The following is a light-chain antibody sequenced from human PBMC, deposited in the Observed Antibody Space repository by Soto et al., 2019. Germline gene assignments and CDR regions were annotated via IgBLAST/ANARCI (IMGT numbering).Light chain of an antibody. V-gene: IGLV2-14*03. J-gene: IGLJ1*01. CDR1: SSDVGGYKY. CDR3: SSYTRQSTYV. CDR2: EVN. Sequence: QSALTQPASVSGSPGQSITISCTGTSSDVGGYKYVSWFQQYPGKVPKLIISEVNDRPSGVSNRFSASKSGNTASLTISGLQAEDEADYYCSSYTRQSTYVFGTGTKLTVL.